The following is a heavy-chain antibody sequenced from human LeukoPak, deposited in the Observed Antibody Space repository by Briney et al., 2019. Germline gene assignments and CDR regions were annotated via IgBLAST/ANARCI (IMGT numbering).Heavy chain of an antibody. J-gene: IGHJ4*02. CDR1: GFTFSSYA. CDR2: ISDDAGSI. CDR3: AKHGDLITTAGFY. Sequence: GGSLRLSCAASGFTFSSYAMSWVRQAPGKGLEWVSTISDDAGSIYYADSVKGRFTISRDNSKNTLYLQVNSLRAGDTAVYYCAKHGDLITTAGFYWGQGTLVTVSS. V-gene: IGHV3-23*01. D-gene: IGHD6-13*01.